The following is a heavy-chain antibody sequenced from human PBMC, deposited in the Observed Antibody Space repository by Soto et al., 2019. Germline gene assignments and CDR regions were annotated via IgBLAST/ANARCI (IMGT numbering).Heavy chain of an antibody. D-gene: IGHD2-21*02. Sequence: QVQLVESGGGVVQSGRSLRLSCAASGFTFSSYGMHWVRQAPGKGLEWVAIISYDGSAKYYADSVKGRFTISRDSSKSILYLQMNSPRTEDTAVYYCAKDPMEFCGGDCYTPYYWGQGTLVTVSS. CDR1: GFTFSSYG. V-gene: IGHV3-30*18. J-gene: IGHJ4*02. CDR3: AKDPMEFCGGDCYTPYY. CDR2: ISYDGSAK.